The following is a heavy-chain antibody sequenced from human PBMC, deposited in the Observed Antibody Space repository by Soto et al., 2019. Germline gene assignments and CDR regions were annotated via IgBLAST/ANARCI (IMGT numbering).Heavy chain of an antibody. D-gene: IGHD2-15*01. Sequence: GGSLRLSCAASGFTFSSYGMHWVRQAPGKGLEWVAVIWYDGSNKYYADSVKGRFTISRDNSKNTLYLQMNSLRAENTAVYYCAREGRLTTPYYYYYGMEVWGQGTTVTVSS. J-gene: IGHJ6*02. CDR3: AREGRLTTPYYYYYGMEV. V-gene: IGHV3-33*01. CDR2: IWYDGSNK. CDR1: GFTFSSYG.